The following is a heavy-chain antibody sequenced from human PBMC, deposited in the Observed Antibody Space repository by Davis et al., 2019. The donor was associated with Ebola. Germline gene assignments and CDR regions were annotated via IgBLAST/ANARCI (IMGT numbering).Heavy chain of an antibody. V-gene: IGHV1-69*06. CDR2: ILPIFGTV. CDR1: GGTFISYA. CDR3: ARTRTVSGYFDY. Sequence: SSVPVSCKASGGTFISYAISSLRQAPGQWLEWLGGILPIFGTVNYAQKFQGRVTITADKSTSTAYMELSSLRSEDTAVYYFARTRTVSGYFDYWGQGTLVTVSS. D-gene: IGHD4-11*01. J-gene: IGHJ4*02.